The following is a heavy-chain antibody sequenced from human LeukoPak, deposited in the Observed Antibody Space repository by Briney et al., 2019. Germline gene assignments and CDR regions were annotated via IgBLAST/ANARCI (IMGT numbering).Heavy chain of an antibody. CDR2: IIPIFGTA. J-gene: IGHJ6*02. V-gene: IGHV1-69*13. CDR1: GGTFSSYA. CDR3: ARLPLRSIAVGYYGMDV. Sequence: SVKVSCTASGGTFSSYAISWVRQAPGQGLEWMGGIIPIFGTANYAQKFQGRVTITADESTSTAYMELSSLRSEDTAVYYCARLPLRSIAVGYYGMDVWGQGTTVTVSS. D-gene: IGHD6-6*01.